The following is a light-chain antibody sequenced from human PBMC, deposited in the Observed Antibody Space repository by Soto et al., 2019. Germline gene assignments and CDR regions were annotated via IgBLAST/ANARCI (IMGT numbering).Light chain of an antibody. Sequence: DIQMTPSPSSLSASVGDRVTITCRASQGISNYLAWYQQKPGKVPKLLIYAASTLQSGVPSRFSGSGSGTDFTLTISSLQPEDVATYFFQKYNSAPWTFGQGTKVEIK. CDR3: QKYNSAPWT. CDR2: AAS. J-gene: IGKJ1*01. V-gene: IGKV1-27*01. CDR1: QGISNY.